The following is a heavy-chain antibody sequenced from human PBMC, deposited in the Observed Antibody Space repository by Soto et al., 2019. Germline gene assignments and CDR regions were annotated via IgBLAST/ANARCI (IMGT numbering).Heavy chain of an antibody. V-gene: IGHV4-59*01. CDR1: GGSISSYY. J-gene: IGHJ5*02. D-gene: IGHD3-10*01. CDR2: IYYSGST. CDR3: ARDSQQYYGSGSYFPDGFDP. Sequence: SETLSLTCTVSGGSISSYYWSWIRQPPGKGLEWIGYIYYSGSTNYNPSLKSRVTISVDTSKNQFSLKLSSVTAADTAVYYCARDSQQYYGSGSYFPDGFDPWGQGTLVTVSS.